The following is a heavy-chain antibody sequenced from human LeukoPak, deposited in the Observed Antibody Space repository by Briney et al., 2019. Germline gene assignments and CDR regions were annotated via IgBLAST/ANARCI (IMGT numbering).Heavy chain of an antibody. J-gene: IGHJ4*02. CDR1: GGSISSGGYY. Sequence: SQTLSLACTVSGGSISSGGYYWSWIRQHPGKGLEWIGYIYYSGSTYYNPSLKSRVTISVDTSKNQFSLKLSSVTAADTAVYYCARVVYGDYGYYFDYWGQGTLVTVSS. CDR3: ARVVYGDYGYYFDY. D-gene: IGHD4-17*01. V-gene: IGHV4-31*03. CDR2: IYYSGST.